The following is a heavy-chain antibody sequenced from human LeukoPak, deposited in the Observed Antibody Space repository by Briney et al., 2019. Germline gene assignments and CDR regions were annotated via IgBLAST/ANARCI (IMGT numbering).Heavy chain of an antibody. J-gene: IGHJ6*02. V-gene: IGHV3-9*01. CDR3: AKGPHPDYYYYGMDV. CDR2: ISWNSGSI. CDR1: GFTFDDYA. Sequence: GGSLRLSCAASGFTFDDYAMHWVRQAPGKGLEWVSGISWNSGSIGYADSVEGRFTISRDNAKNSLYLQMNSLRAEDTALYYCAKGPHPDYYYYGMDVWGQGTTVTVSS.